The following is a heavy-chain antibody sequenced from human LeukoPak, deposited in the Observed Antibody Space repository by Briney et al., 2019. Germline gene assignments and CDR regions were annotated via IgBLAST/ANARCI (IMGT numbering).Heavy chain of an antibody. Sequence: GASVKVSCKTSGYTFTDYNMHWVRQAPGQGLEWMGWINPNNGGTNYTEKFQGRVTMTRDTSISTAYMELSRLRSDDTAVNQCGRGDKNYDFLTVYSKNWFAPGGQGPLVTVSS. D-gene: IGHD3-9*01. CDR1: GYTFTDYN. J-gene: IGHJ5*02. V-gene: IGHV1-2*02. CDR2: INPNNGGT. CDR3: GRGDKNYDFLTVYSKNWFAP.